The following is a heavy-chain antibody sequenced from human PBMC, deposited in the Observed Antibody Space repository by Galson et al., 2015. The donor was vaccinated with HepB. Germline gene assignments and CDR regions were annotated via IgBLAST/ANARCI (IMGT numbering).Heavy chain of an antibody. CDR1: GFTFSGSA. D-gene: IGHD1-26*01. J-gene: IGHJ3*02. CDR3: TRRGPSIVGATDAFDI. Sequence: SLRLSCAASGFTFSGSAMHWVRQASGNGLEWVGRIRSKANSYATAYAASVKGRFTISRDDSKNTAYLQMNSLKTEDTAVYYCTRRGPSIVGATDAFDIWGQGTMVTVSS. V-gene: IGHV3-73*01. CDR2: IRSKANSYAT.